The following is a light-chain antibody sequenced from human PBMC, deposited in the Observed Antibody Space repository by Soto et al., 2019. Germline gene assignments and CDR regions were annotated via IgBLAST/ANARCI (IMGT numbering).Light chain of an antibody. J-gene: IGKJ3*01. Sequence: DIQMTQSPSSLSASVGDRVTITCQASQDISNYLTWYQQKPGKAPKLLIYDASNLETGVPSRFSGSGSGTDFTFTISSLQPEDIATYYCQKYDNLPFGPGTKVDIK. CDR3: QKYDNLP. CDR2: DAS. CDR1: QDISNY. V-gene: IGKV1-33*01.